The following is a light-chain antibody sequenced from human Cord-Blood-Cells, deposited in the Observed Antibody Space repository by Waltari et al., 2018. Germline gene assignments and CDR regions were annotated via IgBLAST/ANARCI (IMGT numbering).Light chain of an antibody. V-gene: IGLV2-23*01. CDR2: EGS. J-gene: IGLJ1*01. CDR3: CSYAGSSTYV. Sequence: QSALPQPASVSGSPGQSITTSCTGTSSDVGRYNIVSCYQQHPGKAPKLTIYEGSKRPSGVSNGFSGTKSGNTASLTISGLQAEDEADYYCCSYAGSSTYVFGTGTKVTVL. CDR1: SSDVGRYNI.